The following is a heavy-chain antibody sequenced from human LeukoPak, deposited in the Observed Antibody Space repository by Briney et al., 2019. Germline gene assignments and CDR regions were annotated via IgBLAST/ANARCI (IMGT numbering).Heavy chain of an antibody. Sequence: GESLKISYKGSGYTFSSYWIGWVRQMPGKGLEWMGIIYPGDSDTRYSPSLQGQVTISVDTSIGTAYLQWSSLKASDTAIYYCARQNDFRLDYWGQGTLVTVSS. D-gene: IGHD3-3*01. CDR2: IYPGDSDT. V-gene: IGHV5-51*01. CDR3: ARQNDFRLDY. CDR1: GYTFSSYW. J-gene: IGHJ4*02.